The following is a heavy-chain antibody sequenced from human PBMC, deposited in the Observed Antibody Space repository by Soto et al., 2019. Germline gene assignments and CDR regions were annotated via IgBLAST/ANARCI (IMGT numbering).Heavy chain of an antibody. CDR2: ISGSGSDT. J-gene: IGHJ4*02. Sequence: EVQLLESGGGLVQPGGSLRLSCAASGFTFSTYAMNWVRLAPGKGLEWVSAISGSGSDTYYADSVKGRFTISRDNSKNTLYLQMNSLRAEDTAVYYCAKGHKNFDYWGQGTLVTVSS. CDR1: GFTFSTYA. V-gene: IGHV3-23*01. CDR3: AKGHKNFDY.